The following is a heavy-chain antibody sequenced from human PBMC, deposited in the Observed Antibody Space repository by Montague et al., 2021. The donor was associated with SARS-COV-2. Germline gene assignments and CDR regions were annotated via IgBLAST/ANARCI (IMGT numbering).Heavy chain of an antibody. CDR3: ARLGDGVVPSPILGVGPYYSYYYMDV. CDR1: GGSFSTYS. Sequence: ETLSLTCAVHGGSFSTYSWNWIRQPPGKGLEWIGEIHHGGSTNYNPSLKSRVTISADTSKNQSSLKLTSVAAADTAVYYCARLGDGVVPSPILGVGPYYSYYYMDVWGKGTTVTVSS. V-gene: IGHV4-34*01. D-gene: IGHD3-10*01. J-gene: IGHJ6*03. CDR2: IHHGGST.